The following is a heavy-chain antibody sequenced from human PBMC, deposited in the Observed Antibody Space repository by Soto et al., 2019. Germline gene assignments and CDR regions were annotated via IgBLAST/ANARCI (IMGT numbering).Heavy chain of an antibody. J-gene: IGHJ5*02. CDR1: GFTFSSYA. CDR2: ISGSGGST. Sequence: GGFLRLSCAASGFTFSSYAMSWVRQAPGKGLEWVSAISGSGGSTYYADSVKGRFTISRDNSKNTLYLQMNSLRAEDTAVYYCAKVSTFGGVIVSRPTWGQGTLVTVSS. CDR3: AKVSTFGGVIVSRPT. D-gene: IGHD3-16*02. V-gene: IGHV3-23*01.